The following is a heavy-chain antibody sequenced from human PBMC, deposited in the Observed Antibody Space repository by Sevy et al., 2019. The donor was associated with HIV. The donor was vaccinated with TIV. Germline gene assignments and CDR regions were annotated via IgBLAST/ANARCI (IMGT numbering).Heavy chain of an antibody. J-gene: IGHJ6*03. CDR1: GFTFSYYA. CDR3: ARDRDWGGEFYYYYTDV. V-gene: IGHV3-23*01. Sequence: GGYLRLSYAASGFTFSYYAMSWVRQAPGKGLEWVSVISGSGGRAFYADSVKGRFTSSRYNSKNTLYLHMNSLRAEDKAVYYCARDRDWGGEFYYYYTDVWGKGTTVSVSS. D-gene: IGHD3-16*01. CDR2: ISGSGGRA.